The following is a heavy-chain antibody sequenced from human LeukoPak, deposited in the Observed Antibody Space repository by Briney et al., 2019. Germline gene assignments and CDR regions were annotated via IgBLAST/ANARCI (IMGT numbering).Heavy chain of an antibody. CDR2: IGTSSTTI. Sequence: GGSLRLSCAASGFTFSSYTMNWVRQPPGKGLEWVSNIGTSSTTIYYADSVKGRFTISRDNSKNMLYVQMNSLRAEDTAVYYCAKGFCSGGSCYYHGFWGQGTLVTVSS. J-gene: IGHJ4*02. CDR3: AKGFCSGGSCYYHGF. D-gene: IGHD2-15*01. V-gene: IGHV3-48*01. CDR1: GFTFSSYT.